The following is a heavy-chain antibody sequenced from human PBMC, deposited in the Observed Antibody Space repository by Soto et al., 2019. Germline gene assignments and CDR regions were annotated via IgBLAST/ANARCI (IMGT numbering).Heavy chain of an antibody. CDR3: ARDLPPCGGDCYGDNWFDP. CDR1: GFTFSDYY. CDR2: LSSGGSTI. D-gene: IGHD2-21*02. Sequence: QVQLVESGGGLVKPGGSLRLSCAASGFTFSDYYMSWIRQAPGKGLGWVSYLSSGGSTIYYADSVKGRFTNSRDNAKNSLYLQMNSLRAEDTAVYYCARDLPPCGGDCYGDNWFDPWGQGTLVTVSS. V-gene: IGHV3-11*01. J-gene: IGHJ5*02.